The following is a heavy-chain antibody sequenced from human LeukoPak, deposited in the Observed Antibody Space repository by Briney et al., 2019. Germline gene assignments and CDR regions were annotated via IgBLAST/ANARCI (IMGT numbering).Heavy chain of an antibody. D-gene: IGHD1-26*01. CDR3: ARVFGAWDDAFDI. CDR2: ISPNSGST. V-gene: IGHV1-46*01. CDR1: GYTFTSYY. Sequence: GSVKVSCKASGYTFTSYYIQWVRQAPGQGLEWMGVISPNSGSTSYAQKFQGRVTMARDTSTSAVYMELNSLRSEDTAVYYCARVFGAWDDAFDIWGQGTMVTVSS. J-gene: IGHJ3*02.